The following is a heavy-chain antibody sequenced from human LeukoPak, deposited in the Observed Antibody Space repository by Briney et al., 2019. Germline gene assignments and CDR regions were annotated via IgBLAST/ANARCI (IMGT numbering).Heavy chain of an antibody. J-gene: IGHJ3*02. CDR2: VIPIFGTA. Sequence: SVKVSCKASGGTFSSYAISWVRQAPGQGLEWMGGVIPIFGTANYAQKFQGRVTITADESTSTAYMELSSLRSEDTAVYYCARGTFGATTGDAFDIWGQGTMVTVSS. V-gene: IGHV1-69*13. CDR3: ARGTFGATTGDAFDI. D-gene: IGHD1-26*01. CDR1: GGTFSSYA.